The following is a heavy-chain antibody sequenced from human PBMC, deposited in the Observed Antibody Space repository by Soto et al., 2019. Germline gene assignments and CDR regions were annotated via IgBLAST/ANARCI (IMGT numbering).Heavy chain of an antibody. V-gene: IGHV1-46*01. CDR3: ARDRYDSSGYAPFDAFDI. Sequence: GASVKVSCEASGYTFTSYYMHWVRQAPGQGLEWMGIINPSGGSTSYAQKCQGRVTMTRDTSTSTVYMELSSLRSEDTAVYYCARDRYDSSGYAPFDAFDIWGQGTMVTVSS. CDR2: INPSGGST. J-gene: IGHJ3*02. CDR1: GYTFTSYY. D-gene: IGHD3-22*01.